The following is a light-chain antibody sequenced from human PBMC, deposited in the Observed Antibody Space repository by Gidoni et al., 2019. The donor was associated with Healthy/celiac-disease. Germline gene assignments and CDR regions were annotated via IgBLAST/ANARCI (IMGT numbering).Light chain of an antibody. CDR3: CSYAGSYTFVV. CDR2: DVS. J-gene: IGLJ2*01. V-gene: IGLV2-11*01. CDR1: SSDVGGYNY. Sequence: QSALTQPRSVSGSPGQSVTIPCTGTSSDVGGYNYVSWYQQHPGKAPKLMIYDVSKRPPGVPDRFSGSKSGNTASLTISGLQAEDEADYYCCSYAGSYTFVVFGGGTKLTVL.